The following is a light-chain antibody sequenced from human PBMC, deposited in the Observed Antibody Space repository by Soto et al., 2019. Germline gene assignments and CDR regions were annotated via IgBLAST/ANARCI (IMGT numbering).Light chain of an antibody. CDR3: QQYYGTLPT. Sequence: DIVMTQSPDSLVVSLGERATINCKSSQSILYSSNNKNYLAWYQQKPGQPPKMLIYWASTRESGVPERFSGSGSGTAFTLTISSQQAEDEAVYYCQQYYGTLPTFGQGTKVEIK. CDR2: WAS. CDR1: QSILYSSNNKNY. J-gene: IGKJ1*01. V-gene: IGKV4-1*01.